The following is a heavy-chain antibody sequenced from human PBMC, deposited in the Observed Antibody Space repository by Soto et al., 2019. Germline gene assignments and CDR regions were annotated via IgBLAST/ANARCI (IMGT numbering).Heavy chain of an antibody. CDR1: GGSISSGDYY. V-gene: IGHV4-30-4*01. D-gene: IGHD1-1*01. J-gene: IGHJ4*02. CDR3: ARVAVWDWNDVRFDY. Sequence: QVQLQESGPGLVKPSQTLSLTCTVSGGSISSGDYYWSWIRQPPGKGLEWIGYIYYSGSTYYNPSLKSRVTISVDTSKNQFSLELSSVTAADTAVYYCARVAVWDWNDVRFDYWGQGTLVTVSS. CDR2: IYYSGST.